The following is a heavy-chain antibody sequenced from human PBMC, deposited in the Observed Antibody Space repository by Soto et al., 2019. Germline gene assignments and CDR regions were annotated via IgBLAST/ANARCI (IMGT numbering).Heavy chain of an antibody. Sequence: QVTLKESGPVLVKPTETLTLTCTVSGFSLSNARMGVSWIRQPPGKALEWLAHIFSNDEKSYSTSLKSRLTIAKDTSKSQVVLTMTTLDPVDTATYYCARHGRGVGARPLDYWGQGTQVTVSS. D-gene: IGHD1-26*01. CDR2: IFSNDEK. V-gene: IGHV2-26*01. CDR3: ARHGRGVGARPLDY. CDR1: GFSLSNARMG. J-gene: IGHJ4*02.